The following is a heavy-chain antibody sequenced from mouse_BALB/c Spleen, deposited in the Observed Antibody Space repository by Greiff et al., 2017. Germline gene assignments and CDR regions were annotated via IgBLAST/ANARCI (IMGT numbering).Heavy chain of an antibody. D-gene: IGHD1-1*01. J-gene: IGHJ2*01. CDR2: INPYNDGT. CDR1: GYTFTSYV. Sequence: QLQESGPELVKPGASVKMSCKASGYTFTSYVMHWVKQKPGQGLEWIGYINPYNDGTKYNEKFKGKATLTSDKSSSTAYMELSSLTSEDSAVYYCAREGATGYFDYWGQGTTLTVSS. V-gene: IGHV1-14*01. CDR3: AREGATGYFDY.